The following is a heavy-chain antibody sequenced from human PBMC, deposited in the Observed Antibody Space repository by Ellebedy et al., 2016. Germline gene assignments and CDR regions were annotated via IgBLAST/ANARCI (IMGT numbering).Heavy chain of an antibody. J-gene: IGHJ4*02. CDR2: INHSGST. D-gene: IGHD2-2*01. Sequence: SETLSLTCTVSGGSISSSSSYWSWIRQPPGKGLEWIGEINHSGSTNYNPSLKSRVTISVDTSKNQFSLKLSSVTAADTAVYYCARAASCYGLWGQGSLVTVSS. CDR3: ARAASCYGL. CDR1: GGSISSSSSY. V-gene: IGHV4-39*07.